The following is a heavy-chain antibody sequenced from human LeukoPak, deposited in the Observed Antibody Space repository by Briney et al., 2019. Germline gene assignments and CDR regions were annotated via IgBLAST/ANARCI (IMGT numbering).Heavy chain of an antibody. D-gene: IGHD2-15*01. CDR3: AREDKDTINFDY. CDR1: GYTFTSYA. J-gene: IGHJ4*02. Sequence: GASVKISCKGSGYTFTSYAINWVRQAPGQGLEWMGWINPNSGGTNYAQKFQGRVTMTRDTSISTAYMELSRLRSDDTAVYYCAREDKDTINFDYWGQGTLVTVPS. V-gene: IGHV1-2*02. CDR2: INPNSGGT.